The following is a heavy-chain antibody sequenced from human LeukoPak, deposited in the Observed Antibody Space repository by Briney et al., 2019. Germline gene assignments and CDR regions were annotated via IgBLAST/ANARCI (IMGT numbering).Heavy chain of an antibody. Sequence: GRSLRLSCTASGFTFGDYAMSWVRQAPGKGLEWVGFIRSKAYGGTTEYAASVKGRFTISRDDSKSIAYLQMNSLKTEDTAVYYCTRVYCSSTSCSLDYWGQGTLVTVSS. CDR1: GFTFGDYA. V-gene: IGHV3-49*04. CDR2: IRSKAYGGTT. D-gene: IGHD2-2*01. CDR3: TRVYCSSTSCSLDY. J-gene: IGHJ4*02.